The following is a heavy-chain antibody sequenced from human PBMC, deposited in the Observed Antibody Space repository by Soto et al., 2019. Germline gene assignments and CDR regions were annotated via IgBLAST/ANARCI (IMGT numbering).Heavy chain of an antibody. CDR3: ARDQLEGNWFDP. CDR2: IYHSGST. D-gene: IGHD1-1*01. V-gene: IGHV4-30-2*01. CDR1: GGSISSGGYS. J-gene: IGHJ5*02. Sequence: QLQLQESGSGLVRPSQTLSLTCAVSGGSISSGGYSWNWIRQPPGEGLEWIGHIYHSGSTLHNPSPKSRVPISVAKAKHQFTMKLSSLAAADTAVYYCARDQLEGNWFDPWGQGTLVTVSS.